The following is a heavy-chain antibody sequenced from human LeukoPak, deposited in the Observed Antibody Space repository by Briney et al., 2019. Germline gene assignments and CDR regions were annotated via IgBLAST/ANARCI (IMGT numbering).Heavy chain of an antibody. CDR1: GGSVSGYY. J-gene: IGHJ4*02. Sequence: SETLCLTCTVSGGSVSGYYWNWIRQPPGKGLEWIGYIYYSGDSYYNPSLKSRVSISLDTSKNQLSLKLISVTAADTAVYYCARAHSNNWHVDYWGQGTLVTVSS. CDR3: ARAHSNNWHVDY. V-gene: IGHV4-59*02. CDR2: IYYSGDS. D-gene: IGHD1-1*01.